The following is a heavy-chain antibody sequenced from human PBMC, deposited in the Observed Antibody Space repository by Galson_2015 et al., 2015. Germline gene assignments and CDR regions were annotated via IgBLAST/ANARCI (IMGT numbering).Heavy chain of an antibody. D-gene: IGHD3-22*01. V-gene: IGHV3-30*18. CDR2: ISYDGSNK. CDR1: GFTFSSYG. Sequence: SLRLSCAASGFTFSSYGTHWVRQAPGKGLEWVAVISYDGSNKYYADSVKGRFTISRDNSKNTLYLQMNSLRAEDTAVYYCAKGMDRYYYDSSGYWIDYWGQGTLVTVSS. J-gene: IGHJ4*02. CDR3: AKGMDRYYYDSSGYWIDY.